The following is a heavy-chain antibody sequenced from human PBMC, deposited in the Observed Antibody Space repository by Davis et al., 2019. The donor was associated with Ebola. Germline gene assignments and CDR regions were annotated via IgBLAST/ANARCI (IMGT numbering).Heavy chain of an antibody. Sequence: AASVQVSCKASGYTFTRYGISWVRQPPGQGLEWMGWISAYNGNTNYAQNLQGRVTMTTDTSTSTAYMEVRSLRYDDTAVYYCARAVTMVLPSGWFDPWGQGTLVTVSS. V-gene: IGHV1-18*01. CDR2: ISAYNGNT. D-gene: IGHD3-10*01. CDR3: ARAVTMVLPSGWFDP. CDR1: GYTFTRYG. J-gene: IGHJ5*02.